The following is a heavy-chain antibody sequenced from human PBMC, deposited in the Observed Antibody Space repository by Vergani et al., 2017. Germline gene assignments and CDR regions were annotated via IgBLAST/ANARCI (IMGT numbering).Heavy chain of an antibody. V-gene: IGHV3-30*02. CDR2: IRYDGSNK. J-gene: IGHJ4*02. CDR3: AKVVPYGSGTAGYY. Sequence: VQLVESGGGVVQPGRSLRLSCAASGFTFSSYGMHWVRQAPGKGLEWVAFIRYDGSNKYYADSVKGRFTISRDNSKNTLYLQMNSLRAEDTAVYYCAKVVPYGSGTAGYYWGQGTLVTVSS. D-gene: IGHD3-10*01. CDR1: GFTFSSYG.